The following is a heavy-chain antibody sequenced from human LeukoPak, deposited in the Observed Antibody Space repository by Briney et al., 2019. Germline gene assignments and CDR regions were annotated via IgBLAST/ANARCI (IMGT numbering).Heavy chain of an antibody. CDR1: GYTFTSYF. Sequence: ASVKVSCKASGYTFTSYFMHWVRQAPGQGLEWMGIINPSSGNTNYAQKVQGRVTMTRDTSTSAVYMELSSLRSEDTAFYYCARDLAYYYGSGNFYARDYWGQGTLITVPS. J-gene: IGHJ4*02. V-gene: IGHV1-46*01. D-gene: IGHD3-10*01. CDR2: INPSSGNT. CDR3: ARDLAYYYGSGNFYARDY.